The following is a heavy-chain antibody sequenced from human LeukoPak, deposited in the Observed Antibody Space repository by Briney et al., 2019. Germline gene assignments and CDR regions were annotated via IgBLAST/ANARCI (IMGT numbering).Heavy chain of an antibody. D-gene: IGHD3-16*02. CDR1: RFSFSTYA. CDR3: AKDMITFGGVIAKSAFGI. V-gene: IGHV3-23*01. J-gene: IGHJ3*02. Sequence: GGSLRLSCAASRFSFSTYAMSWVRQAPGKGLEWVSTISGSGASTFYTDSVKGRFTISRDNSKNILYLEMNSLRAEDTAVYYCAKDMITFGGVIAKSAFGIWGQGTLVTVSS. CDR2: ISGSGAST.